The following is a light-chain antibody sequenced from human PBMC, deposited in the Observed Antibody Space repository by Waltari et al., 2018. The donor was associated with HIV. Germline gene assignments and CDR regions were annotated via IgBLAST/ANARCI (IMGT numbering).Light chain of an antibody. CDR2: DVS. CDR1: SIDVGSYNY. Sequence: QSALTQPASVSGSLGQSITISCPGTSIDVGSYNYVSWYQHHPGKAPKPIIYDVSNRPSVVSNRFSGSKSGNTASLTISGLQAEDEADYYCSSYTSSFVVFGGGTKVTVL. J-gene: IGLJ2*01. CDR3: SSYTSSFVV. V-gene: IGLV2-14*03.